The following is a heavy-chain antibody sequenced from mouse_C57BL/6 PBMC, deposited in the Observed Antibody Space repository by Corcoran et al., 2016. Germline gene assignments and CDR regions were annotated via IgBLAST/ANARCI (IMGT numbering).Heavy chain of an antibody. Sequence: QIQLVQSGPELKKPGETVKISCKASGYTFTTYGMSWVKQAPGKGLKWMGWINTYSGVPTYADDFKGRFAFSLETSASTAYLQINNLKNEDTATYFCARGLFPITTVVADYWGQGTTLTVSS. D-gene: IGHD1-1*01. J-gene: IGHJ2*01. CDR1: GYTFTTYG. CDR3: ARGLFPITTVVADY. V-gene: IGHV9-3*01. CDR2: INTYSGVP.